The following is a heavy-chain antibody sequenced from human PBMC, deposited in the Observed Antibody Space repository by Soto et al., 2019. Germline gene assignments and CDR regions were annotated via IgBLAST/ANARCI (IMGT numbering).Heavy chain of an antibody. Sequence: SETLSLTCTVSGGSISSSSYYWGWIRQPPGKGLEWIGSIYYSGSTYYNPSLKSRVTISVDTSKNQFSLKLSSVTAADTAVYIWARHWGKGGFGGVYYFAYGGRGPLVPVSS. CDR2: IYYSGST. J-gene: IGHJ4*02. CDR1: GGSISSSSYY. D-gene: IGHD3-3*01. CDR3: ARHWGKGGFGGVYYFAY. V-gene: IGHV4-39*01.